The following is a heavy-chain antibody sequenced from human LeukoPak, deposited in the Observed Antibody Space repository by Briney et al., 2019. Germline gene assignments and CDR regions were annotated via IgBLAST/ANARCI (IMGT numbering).Heavy chain of an antibody. J-gene: IGHJ4*02. CDR2: INAGNGKT. Sequence: GASVKVSCKASGYTFSDYAMQWVRQAPGQRLEWMGWINAGNGKTKYSQKFQGRVTITRDTSATTAYMELSSLRSEDTAVYYCAKSTWNPGGGYYFDSWGQGTLVTVSS. CDR1: GYTFSDYA. V-gene: IGHV1-3*01. CDR3: AKSTWNPGGGYYFDS. D-gene: IGHD3-16*01.